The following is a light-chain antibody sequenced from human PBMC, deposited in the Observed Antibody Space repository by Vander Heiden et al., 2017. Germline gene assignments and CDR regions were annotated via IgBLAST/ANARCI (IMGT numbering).Light chain of an antibody. V-gene: IGLV1-40*01. CDR1: SSNIGAGYD. J-gene: IGLJ2*01. CDR2: GNS. CDR3: QSYDSSLSGSPVV. Sequence: QSVLTQPPSVSGAPGQRVTISCTGSSSNIGAGYDVHWYQQLPGTAPKLLFYGNSNRPSGVPDRFSGSKSGTSASLAITGLQAEDEADYYCQSYDSSLSGSPVVFGGGTKLTVL.